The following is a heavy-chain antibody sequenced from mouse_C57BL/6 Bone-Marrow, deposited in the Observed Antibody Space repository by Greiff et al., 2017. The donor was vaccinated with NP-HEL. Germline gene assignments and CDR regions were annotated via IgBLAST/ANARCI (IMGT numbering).Heavy chain of an antibody. Sequence: QVQLKESGPGLVQPSQSLSITCTVSGFSLTSYGVHWVRQSPGKGLEWLGVIWRGGSTDYNAAFMSRLSITKDNSKSQVFFKMNSLQADDTAIYSSAKNWGTTVDAMDYWGQGTSVTVSS. D-gene: IGHD1-1*01. V-gene: IGHV2-5*01. J-gene: IGHJ4*01. CDR2: IWRGGST. CDR3: AKNWGTTVDAMDY. CDR1: GFSLTSYG.